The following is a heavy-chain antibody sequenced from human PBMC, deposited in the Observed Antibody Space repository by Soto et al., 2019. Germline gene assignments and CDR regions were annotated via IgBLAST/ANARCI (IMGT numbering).Heavy chain of an antibody. CDR1: GGSISSGGYY. J-gene: IGHJ4*02. Sequence: SETLSLTCTVSGGSISSGGYYWSWIRQHPGKGLEWIGYIYYSGSTYYNPSLKSRVTISVDTSKNQFSLKLSSVTAADTAVYYCAVGDYAASSRIFDYWGRGTLVTVSS. CDR2: IYYSGST. D-gene: IGHD4-17*01. CDR3: AVGDYAASSRIFDY. V-gene: IGHV4-31*03.